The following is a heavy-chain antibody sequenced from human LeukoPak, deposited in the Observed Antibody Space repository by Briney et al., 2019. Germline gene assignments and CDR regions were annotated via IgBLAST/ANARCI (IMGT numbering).Heavy chain of an antibody. CDR3: ARESYGDYVGYWFNP. V-gene: IGHV3-33*01. J-gene: IGHJ5*02. Sequence: PGRSLRLSCAASGFTFSSYGMHWVRQAPGKGLEWVAVIWYDGSNKYYADSVKGRFTISRDNSKNTLYLQMNSLRAEDTAVHYCARESYGDYVGYWFNPWGQGTLVTVSS. CDR2: IWYDGSNK. CDR1: GFTFSSYG. D-gene: IGHD4-17*01.